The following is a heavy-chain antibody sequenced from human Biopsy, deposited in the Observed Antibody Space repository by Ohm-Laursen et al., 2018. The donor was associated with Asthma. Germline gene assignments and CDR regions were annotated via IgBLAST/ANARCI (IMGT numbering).Heavy chain of an antibody. CDR3: ARKAGSCISRTCYSLDF. CDR1: GGTFTTYV. V-gene: IGHV1-69*13. J-gene: IGHJ4*02. Sequence: GASVKASCKSLGGTFTTYVIGWGRQAPGHGLEWMGGINSVFGTTTYPQKFQDRVTITADDSTSTVYMELSSLRSEDTAVYYCARKAGSCISRTCYSLDFWGQGTLVTVSS. D-gene: IGHD2-2*01. CDR2: INSVFGTT.